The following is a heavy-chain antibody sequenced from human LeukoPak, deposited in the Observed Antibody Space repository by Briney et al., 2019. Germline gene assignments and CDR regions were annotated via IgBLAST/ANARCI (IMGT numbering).Heavy chain of an antibody. V-gene: IGHV4-34*01. CDR1: GGSFSGYY. CDR3: ARHTAAAADTGGYLDL. D-gene: IGHD6-13*01. CDR2: INHSGST. J-gene: IGHJ2*01. Sequence: SETLSLTCAVYGGSFSGYYWSWIRQPPGKGLEWIGEINHSGSTNYNPSLKSRVTISVDTSKNQFSLKLSSVTAADTAVYYCARHTAAAADTGGYLDLWGRGTLVTVSS.